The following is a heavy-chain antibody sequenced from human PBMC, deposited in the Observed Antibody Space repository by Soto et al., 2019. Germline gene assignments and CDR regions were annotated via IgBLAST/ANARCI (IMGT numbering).Heavy chain of an antibody. CDR3: AKATATGGGAFEI. D-gene: IGHD2-8*02. J-gene: IGHJ3*02. CDR2: ILVGGST. CDR1: GVICSSYD. V-gene: IGHV3-23*01. Sequence: GVSLTISCVVSGVICSSYDMSWVRQAPGKGLEWVSTILVGGSTHYEDSVKGRFTISRDTSKNTVYLQMNSLTAGDTAVYYCAKATATGGGAFEICGQGTMVTVSS.